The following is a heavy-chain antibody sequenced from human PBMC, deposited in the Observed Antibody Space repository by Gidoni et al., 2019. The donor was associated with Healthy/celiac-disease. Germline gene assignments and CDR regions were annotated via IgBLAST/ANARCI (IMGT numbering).Heavy chain of an antibody. CDR2: IYYSGST. CDR3: ARRGDAYSSSWYGYYYYGMDV. J-gene: IGHJ6*02. Sequence: GLEWIGSIYYSGSTYYNPSLKSRVTISVDTSKNQFSLKLSSVTAADTAVYYCARRGDAYSSSWYGYYYYGMDVWGQGTTVTVSS. V-gene: IGHV4-39*01. D-gene: IGHD6-13*01.